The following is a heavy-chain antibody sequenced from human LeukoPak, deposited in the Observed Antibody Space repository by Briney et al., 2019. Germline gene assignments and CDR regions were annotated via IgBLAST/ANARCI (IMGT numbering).Heavy chain of an antibody. CDR3: AKDHIPYSSSFGPDDY. Sequence: GGSLRLSCAASGLTVTNNYWHWVRQPPGKGPEWISILYSDGDTKYADSVKGRFTFSRDSSKNTLYLQMNSLRAEDTAVYYCAKDHIPYSSSFGPDDYWGQGTLVTVSS. J-gene: IGHJ4*02. V-gene: IGHV3-66*01. CDR2: LYSDGDT. D-gene: IGHD6-13*01. CDR1: GLTVTNNY.